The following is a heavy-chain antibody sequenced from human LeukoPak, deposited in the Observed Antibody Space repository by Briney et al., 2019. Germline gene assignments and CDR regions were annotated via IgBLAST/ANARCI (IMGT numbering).Heavy chain of an antibody. CDR3: AKDANGWYRYYYYYMDV. Sequence: GGSLRLSCAASGFTFSNYGMHWVRQAPGKGLEWVAFIHYDISNKYYADSVKGRSTISRDNSKNTLFLQMNSLRPEDTAVYYCAKDANGWYRYYYYYMDVWGKGTTVTISS. CDR2: IHYDISNK. D-gene: IGHD6-19*01. V-gene: IGHV3-30*02. J-gene: IGHJ6*03. CDR1: GFTFSNYG.